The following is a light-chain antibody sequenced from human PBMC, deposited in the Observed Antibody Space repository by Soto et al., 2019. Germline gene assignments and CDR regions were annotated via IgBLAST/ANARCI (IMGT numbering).Light chain of an antibody. Sequence: QSALTQPASVSGSPGQSITISCTGTSSDVGGYNFVSWYQQHPGKAPKLMIFEVTSRPSGVSNRFSGSKSGNTASLTISGLQPEDEADYYCSSYTTSSPLVFGTGTKVTV. V-gene: IGLV2-14*03. J-gene: IGLJ1*01. CDR3: SSYTTSSPLV. CDR1: SSDVGGYNF. CDR2: EVT.